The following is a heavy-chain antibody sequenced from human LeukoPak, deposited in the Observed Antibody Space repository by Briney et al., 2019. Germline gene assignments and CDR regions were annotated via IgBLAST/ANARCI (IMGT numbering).Heavy chain of an antibody. D-gene: IGHD3-22*01. CDR2: ISGDGGST. CDR1: GFTFDDYA. J-gene: IGHJ4*02. V-gene: IGHV3-43*02. Sequence: GGSLRLSCAASGFTFDDYAMHWVRQAPGKGLEWVSLISGDGGSTYYADSVKGRFTISRDNSKNSLCLQMNSLRTEDTALYYCAKVAVHYYDSSGINEGGGYWGQGTLVTVSS. CDR3: AKVAVHYYDSSGINEGGGY.